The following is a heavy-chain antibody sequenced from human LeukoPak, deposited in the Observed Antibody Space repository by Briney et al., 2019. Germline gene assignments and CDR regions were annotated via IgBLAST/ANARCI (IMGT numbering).Heavy chain of an antibody. J-gene: IGHJ3*02. CDR3: ARDIQSHIVVATTDAFDI. CDR1: GFTFSSYS. V-gene: IGHV3-21*01. CDR2: ISSSSSYI. Sequence: GGSLRLSCAASGFTFSSYSMNWVRQAPGKGLEWVSSISSSSSYIYYADSVKGRFTISRDNAKNSLYLQMNSLRAEDTAVYYCARDIQSHIVVATTDAFDIWGQGTMVTVSS. D-gene: IGHD2-21*02.